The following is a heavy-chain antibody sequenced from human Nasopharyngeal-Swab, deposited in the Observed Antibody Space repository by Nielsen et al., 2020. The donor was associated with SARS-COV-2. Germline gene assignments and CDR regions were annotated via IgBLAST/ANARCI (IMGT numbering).Heavy chain of an antibody. CDR3: ARDWGGYGDY. CDR2: ISSSSSTI. D-gene: IGHD3-3*01. V-gene: IGHV3-48*02. Sequence: GEALKISCAASGFTFSSYSMNWVRQAPGKGLEWVSYISSSSSTIYYADSVKGRFTISRDNAKNSLYLQMNSLRDEDTAVYYCARDWGGYGDYWGQGTLVTVSS. J-gene: IGHJ4*02. CDR1: GFTFSSYS.